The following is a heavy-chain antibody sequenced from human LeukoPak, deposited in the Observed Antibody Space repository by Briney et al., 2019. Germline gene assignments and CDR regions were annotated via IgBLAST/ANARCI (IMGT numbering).Heavy chain of an antibody. CDR2: MYSSGST. V-gene: IGHV4-39*07. CDR1: GVSISITSYY. J-gene: IGHJ3*02. Sequence: SETLSLTCTVSGVSISITSYYWGWLRQPPGKGLEWIGSMYSSGSTYYNPSLKSRVTISVDTSKNQFSLKLSSVTAADTAVYYCASGYCGGACQLGGVDMWGQGTMVTVSS. D-gene: IGHD2-21*02. CDR3: ASGYCGGACQLGGVDM.